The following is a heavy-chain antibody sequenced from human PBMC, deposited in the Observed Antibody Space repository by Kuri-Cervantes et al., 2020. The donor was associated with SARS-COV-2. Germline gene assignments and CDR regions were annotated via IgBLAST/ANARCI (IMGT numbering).Heavy chain of an antibody. J-gene: IGHJ4*02. Sequence: GESLKISCAASGFTFSSYWIRWVRQAPGKGLEWVANIKQDGSEKYYVDSVKGRFTITRDNAKNSLYLQMNSLRAEDTAVYYCARARMAGPFDYWGQGTLVTVSS. CDR1: GFTFSSYW. CDR2: IKQDGSEK. D-gene: IGHD5-24*01. CDR3: ARARMAGPFDY. V-gene: IGHV3-7*01.